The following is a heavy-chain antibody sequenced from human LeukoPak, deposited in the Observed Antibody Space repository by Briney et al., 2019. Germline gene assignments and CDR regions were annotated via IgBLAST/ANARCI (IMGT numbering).Heavy chain of an antibody. CDR3: AKEMSS. CDR2: ISYDGSNK. Sequence: GGSLRLSCAASGFTFSSYAMSWVRQAPGKGLEWVAVISYDGSNKYYADSVKGRFTISRDNSKNTLYLQMNSLRAEDTAVYYCAKEMSSWGQGTLVTVSS. V-gene: IGHV3-30*18. CDR1: GFTFSSYA. J-gene: IGHJ5*02.